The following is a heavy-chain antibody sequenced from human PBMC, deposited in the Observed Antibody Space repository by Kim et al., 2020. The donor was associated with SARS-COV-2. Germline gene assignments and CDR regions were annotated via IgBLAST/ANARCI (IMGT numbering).Heavy chain of an antibody. CDR1: GGSFSGYY. D-gene: IGHD3-10*01. V-gene: IGHV4-34*01. CDR2: INHSGST. Sequence: SETLSLTCAVYGGSFSGYYWSWIRQPPGKGLEWIGEINHSGSTNYNPSLKSRVTISVDTSKNQFSLKLSSVTAADTAVYYCARGRATMVRGDPRQGYMDVWGKGTTVTVSS. CDR3: ARGRATMVRGDPRQGYMDV. J-gene: IGHJ6*03.